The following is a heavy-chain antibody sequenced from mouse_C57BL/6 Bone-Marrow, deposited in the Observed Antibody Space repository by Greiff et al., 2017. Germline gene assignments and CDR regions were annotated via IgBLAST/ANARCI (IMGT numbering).Heavy chain of an antibody. CDR3: ARDCGNYGFAY. J-gene: IGHJ3*01. D-gene: IGHD2-1*01. CDR2: IHPNSGST. V-gene: IGHV1-64*01. CDR1: GYTFTSYW. Sequence: QVQLQQPGAELVKPGASVKLSCKASGYTFTSYWMHWVKQRPGQGLEWIGMIHPNSGSTNYNEKFKSKATLTVDKSSSTAYMQLSSLTSEDSAVYYCARDCGNYGFAYWGQGTLVTVSA.